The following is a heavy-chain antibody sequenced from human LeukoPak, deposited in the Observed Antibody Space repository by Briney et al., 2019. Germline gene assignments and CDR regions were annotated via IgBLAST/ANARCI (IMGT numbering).Heavy chain of an antibody. CDR3: AIGYCSGGSCYAVFDY. D-gene: IGHD2-15*01. J-gene: IGHJ4*02. CDR2: INPNSGGT. CDR1: GYTFTGYD. V-gene: IGHV1-2*02. Sequence: ASVKVSCKASGYTFTGYDIHWVRQAPGQGLEWMGWINPNSGGTNYAQKFQGRVTMTRDTSISTAYMELSRLRSDDTAVYYCAIGYCSGGSCYAVFDYWGQGTLVTVSS.